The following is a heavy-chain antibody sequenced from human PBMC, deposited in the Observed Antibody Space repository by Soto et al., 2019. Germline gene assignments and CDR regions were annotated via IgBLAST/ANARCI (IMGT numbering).Heavy chain of an antibody. CDR1: GYIFTNFY. V-gene: IGHV1-46*03. D-gene: IGHD6-6*01. J-gene: IGHJ4*02. Sequence: QVQLVQPGAEVKKPGASVKFSCKASGYIFTNFYIHWVRQAPGQGLEWIGIINPNGGSTNYAQNFQGRVTMTTDTSPSTDYMDLSSLRSEDTAVYYCTRGLASGDYWGQVTLITVSS. CDR3: TRGLASGDY. CDR2: INPNGGST.